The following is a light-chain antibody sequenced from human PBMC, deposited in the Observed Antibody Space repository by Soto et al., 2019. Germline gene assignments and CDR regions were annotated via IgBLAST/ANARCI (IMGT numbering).Light chain of an antibody. Sequence: DIQMTQSPSSLSASVGDRVTITCRASQSISSYLNWYQQKPGKAPKLLIYAASNLQRGVPSRFSGSGSGTDFTLTISSLQPEDFATYYCQQSYSTPPRTFGGGTKVEIK. CDR3: QQSYSTPPRT. J-gene: IGKJ4*01. CDR1: QSISSY. V-gene: IGKV1-39*01. CDR2: AAS.